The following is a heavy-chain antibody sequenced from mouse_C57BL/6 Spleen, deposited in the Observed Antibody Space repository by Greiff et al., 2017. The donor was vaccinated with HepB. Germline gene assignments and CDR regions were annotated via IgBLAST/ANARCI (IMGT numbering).Heavy chain of an antibody. V-gene: IGHV1-55*01. CDR3: ARRELGRAWFAY. D-gene: IGHD4-1*01. J-gene: IGHJ3*01. Sequence: QVQLQQPGAELVKPGASVKMSCKASGYTFTSYWITWVKQRPGQGLEWIGDIYPGSGSTNYNEKFKSKATLTVDTSSSTAYMQLSSLTSEDSAVYYCARRELGRAWFAYWGQGTLVTDSA. CDR2: IYPGSGST. CDR1: GYTFTSYW.